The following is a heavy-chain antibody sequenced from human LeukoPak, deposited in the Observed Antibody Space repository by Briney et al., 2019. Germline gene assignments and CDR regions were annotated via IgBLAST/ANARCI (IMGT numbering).Heavy chain of an antibody. V-gene: IGHV1-69*01. D-gene: IGHD5-24*01. CDR1: GGTFSSYA. J-gene: IGHJ4*02. CDR2: IIPIFGTA. Sequence: ASVKVSCMASGGTFSSYAISWVRQAPGQGLEWMGGIIPIFGTANYAQKFQGRVTITADETTSTSYMELSSLRAEDTAVYYCARAGERWLQFFDYWGQGTLVTVSS. CDR3: ARAGERWLQFFDY.